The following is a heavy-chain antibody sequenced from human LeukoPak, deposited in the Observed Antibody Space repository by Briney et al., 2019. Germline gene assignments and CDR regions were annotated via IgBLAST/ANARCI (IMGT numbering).Heavy chain of an antibody. V-gene: IGHV3-48*01. D-gene: IGHD3-22*01. CDR2: INSSSSGV. J-gene: IGHJ4*02. CDR1: GLTFSIYS. Sequence: GGSLRLSCAASGLTFSIYSMNWVRQAPGKGLEWISYINSSSSGVYYADSVKGRFTISRDNAKNILYLQMNSLRAEDTAVYYCARDHYFDTSGYSRSLDYWGQGTLVTVSP. CDR3: ARDHYFDTSGYSRSLDY.